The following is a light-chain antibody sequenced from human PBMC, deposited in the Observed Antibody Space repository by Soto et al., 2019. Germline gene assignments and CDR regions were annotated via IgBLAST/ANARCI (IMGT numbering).Light chain of an antibody. CDR1: SSDVGTYNL. Sequence: QSALTQPASVSGSPGQSITISCTGTSSDVGTYNLVSWYQQHPGKAPKLMLYEGSKRPSGVSDRFSGSKSGNTASLTISSLQAEDEANYYCSSYAGNNIFVFGTGTKVTVL. CDR2: EGS. CDR3: SSYAGNNIFV. J-gene: IGLJ1*01. V-gene: IGLV2-23*01.